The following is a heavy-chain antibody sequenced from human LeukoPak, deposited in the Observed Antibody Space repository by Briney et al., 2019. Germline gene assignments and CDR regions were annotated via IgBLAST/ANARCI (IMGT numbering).Heavy chain of an antibody. CDR3: ARLIFDSSGSYYFDY. V-gene: IGHV5-51*01. D-gene: IGHD3-22*01. CDR2: IYPGDSDT. J-gene: IGHJ4*02. CDR1: GYSFTSYW. Sequence: ESLKISCKGSGYSFTSYWIGWVRQMPGKGLEWMGIIYPGDSDTRYSPSFQGQVTISADKSISTAYLQWSSLKASDTAMYYCARLIFDSSGSYYFDYWGQGTLVTVSS.